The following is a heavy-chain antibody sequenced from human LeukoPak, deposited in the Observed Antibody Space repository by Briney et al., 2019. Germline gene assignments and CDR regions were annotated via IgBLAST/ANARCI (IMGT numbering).Heavy chain of an antibody. CDR2: IGASGESA. D-gene: IGHD3-3*02. Sequence: GGSLRLSCAASGFTFSVAPMTWVRQAPGKGLEWVSLIGASGESAYYADSVKGRFTISRDIAKNTLYLQMNSLRAEDTAVYYCARVRRIDFYYYYGMDVWGQGTTVTVSS. V-gene: IGHV3-23*01. CDR3: ARVRRIDFYYYYGMDV. J-gene: IGHJ6*02. CDR1: GFTFSVAP.